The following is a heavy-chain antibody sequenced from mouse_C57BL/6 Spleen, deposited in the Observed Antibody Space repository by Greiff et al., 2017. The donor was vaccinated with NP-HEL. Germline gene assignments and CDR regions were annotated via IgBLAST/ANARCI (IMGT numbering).Heavy chain of an antibody. CDR3: TTGYYYGTKEYFDV. Sequence: EVQLQQSGAELVRPGASVKLSCTASGFNIKDYYMHWVKQRPEQGLEWIGRIDPEDGDTEYAPKFQGKATMTADTSSNTAYLQLSSLTSEDTAVYYGTTGYYYGTKEYFDVWGTGTTVTVAA. CDR1: GFNIKDYY. J-gene: IGHJ1*03. D-gene: IGHD1-1*01. V-gene: IGHV14-1*01. CDR2: IDPEDGDT.